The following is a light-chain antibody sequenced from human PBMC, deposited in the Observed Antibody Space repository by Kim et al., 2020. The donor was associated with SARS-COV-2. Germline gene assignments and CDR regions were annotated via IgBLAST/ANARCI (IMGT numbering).Light chain of an antibody. CDR3: QQYSSSPAT. CDR1: PSVSSNS. Sequence: TPGERATLPCRARPSVSSNSLAWNQQKPGRAPRLLIYGASSRATGIPDRFSGSGSGTDFTLTITRLEPEDFAVYYCQQYSSSPATFGQGTKVYIK. V-gene: IGKV3-20*01. CDR2: GAS. J-gene: IGKJ1*01.